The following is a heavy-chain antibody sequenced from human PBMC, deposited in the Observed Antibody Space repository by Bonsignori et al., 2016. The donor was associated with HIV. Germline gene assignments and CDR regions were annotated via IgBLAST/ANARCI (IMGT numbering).Heavy chain of an antibody. CDR1: GFSLSTSGMR. CDR3: ARIAAADLGEYYMDV. J-gene: IGHJ6*03. V-gene: IGHV2-70*04. Sequence: SGPTLVKPTQTLTLTCTFSGFSLSTSGMRVSWIRQPPGKALEWLARIDWDDDKFYSTSLKTRLTISKDTSKNQVVLTMTNMDPVDTATYYCARIAAADLGEYYMDVWGKGTTVTVSS. D-gene: IGHD6-13*01. CDR2: IDWDDDK.